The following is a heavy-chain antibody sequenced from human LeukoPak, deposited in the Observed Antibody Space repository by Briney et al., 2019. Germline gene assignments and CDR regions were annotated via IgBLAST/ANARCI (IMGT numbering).Heavy chain of an antibody. CDR3: AAERGVGSYLGWFDP. V-gene: IGHV4-30-2*01. CDR2: IYHSGST. D-gene: IGHD3-10*01. CDR1: GGSISSGGYS. J-gene: IGHJ5*02. Sequence: SETPSLTCAVSGGSISSGGYSWSWIRRPPGKGLEWIGYIYHSGSTYYNPSLKSRVTISVDRSKDQFSLKLSSVTAADTAVYYCAAERGVGSYLGWFDPWGQGTLVTVSS.